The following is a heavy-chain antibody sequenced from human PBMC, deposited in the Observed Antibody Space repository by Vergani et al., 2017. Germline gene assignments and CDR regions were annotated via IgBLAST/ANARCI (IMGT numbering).Heavy chain of an antibody. V-gene: IGHV4-4*03. D-gene: IGHD5-18*01. CDR2: IYHSGST. Sequence: QVQLQESGPGLVKPPGTLSLTCAVSGGSISSSNWWRLVRQPPGKGLEWIGEIYHSGSTNYNPSLKSRVTISVDKSKNQFSLKLSSVTAADTAVYYCARVVKGYSYGPDYYYYGMDVWGQGTTVTVSS. CDR1: GGSISSSNW. J-gene: IGHJ6*02. CDR3: ARVVKGYSYGPDYYYYGMDV.